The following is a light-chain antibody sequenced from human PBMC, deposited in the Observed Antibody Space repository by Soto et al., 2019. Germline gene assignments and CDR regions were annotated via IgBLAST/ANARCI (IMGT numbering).Light chain of an antibody. CDR2: EVS. V-gene: IGLV2-14*01. Sequence: QSALVQQACVSGTLGQSITISCTGTSSDVGGYNYVSWYQQHPGKAPKLMIYEVSNRPSGVSYRFSGYNTGNTDSLTIAGVKVEEEADYYCSYYTSSSTSEVFGTRTTATVL. CDR3: SYYTSSSTSEV. J-gene: IGLJ1*01. CDR1: SSDVGGYNY.